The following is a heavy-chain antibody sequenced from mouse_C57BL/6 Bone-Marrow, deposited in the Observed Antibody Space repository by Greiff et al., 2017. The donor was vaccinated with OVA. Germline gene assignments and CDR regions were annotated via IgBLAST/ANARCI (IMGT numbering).Heavy chain of an antibody. Sequence: EVQRVESGGGLVKPGGSLKLSCAASGFTFSSYAMSWVRQTPEKRLEWVATISDGGSYTYYPANVKGRFTISRDNAKNNLYLQMSHLKSEDTAMYYCARDREFYYFDYWGQGTTLTVSS. CDR3: ARDREFYYFDY. D-gene: IGHD3-1*01. V-gene: IGHV5-4*01. J-gene: IGHJ2*01. CDR1: GFTFSSYA. CDR2: ISDGGSYT.